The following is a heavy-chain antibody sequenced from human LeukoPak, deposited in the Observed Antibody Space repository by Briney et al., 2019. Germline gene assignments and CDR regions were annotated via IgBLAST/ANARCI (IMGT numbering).Heavy chain of an antibody. CDR1: GYSFTSYW. D-gene: IGHD2-21*02. J-gene: IGHJ4*02. CDR2: IYPGDSDT. CDR3: ARHAQNPYCGGDCYSSLLTDY. V-gene: IGHV5-51*01. Sequence: GESLKISCKGSGYSFTSYWIGWVRQMPGKGLEWMGIIYPGDSDTRYSPSFQGQVTISADKSISTAYLQWSSLKASDTAMYYCARHAQNPYCGGDCYSSLLTDYWGQGTLVTVSS.